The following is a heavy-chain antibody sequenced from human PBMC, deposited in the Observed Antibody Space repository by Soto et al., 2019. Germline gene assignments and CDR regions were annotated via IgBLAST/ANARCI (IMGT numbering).Heavy chain of an antibody. V-gene: IGHV5-10-1*01. Sequence: GESLKISCKGSGYSFTSYWISWVRQIPGKGLEWMGRIDPSDSYTNYSPSFQGHVTISADKSISTAYLQWSSLKASDTAMYYCATTRTLYVDLQYYFVYWGQGTLVTVSS. CDR1: GYSFTSYW. J-gene: IGHJ4*02. CDR3: ATTRTLYVDLQYYFVY. CDR2: IDPSDSYT. D-gene: IGHD3-16*01.